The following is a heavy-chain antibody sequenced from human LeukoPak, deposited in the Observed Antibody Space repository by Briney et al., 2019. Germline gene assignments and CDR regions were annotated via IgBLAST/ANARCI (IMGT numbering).Heavy chain of an antibody. V-gene: IGHV4-59*01. J-gene: IGHJ3*02. CDR1: GGSISSYY. CDR2: SYYTGST. D-gene: IGHD7-27*01. Sequence: SETLSLTCTVSGGSISSYYWSWIRQSPGKGLEWIGFSYYTGSTNYNPSLKSRVTISVDTSKSQFSLKLSSVTAADTAVYYCAREYLAGATYAFDIWGQGTTVTVSS. CDR3: AREYLAGATYAFDI.